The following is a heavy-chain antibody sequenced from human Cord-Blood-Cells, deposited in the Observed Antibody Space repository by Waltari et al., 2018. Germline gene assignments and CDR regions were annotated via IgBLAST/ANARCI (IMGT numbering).Heavy chain of an antibody. V-gene: IGHV1-69*04. CDR2: IIPILGIA. J-gene: IGHJ3*02. CDR1: EDTFSSYA. D-gene: IGHD6-13*01. Sequence: VQLVQSGAEVEKPGTSVKLSCRVSEDTFSSYAHNWVRQAPGQGLEWMGGIIPILGIANYAQKFQGRVTITADESTSTAYMELSSLRSEDTAVYYCARDWAAAGTGAFDIWGQGTMVTVSS. CDR3: ARDWAAAGTGAFDI.